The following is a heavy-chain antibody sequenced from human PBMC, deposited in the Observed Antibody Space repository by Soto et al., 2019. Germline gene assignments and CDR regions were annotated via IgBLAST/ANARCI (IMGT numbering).Heavy chain of an antibody. CDR2: IYYSGST. J-gene: IGHJ6*03. CDR3: ASLLTTVTTFDYYMDV. CDR1: GGSISSYY. D-gene: IGHD4-17*01. V-gene: IGHV4-59*01. Sequence: SETLSLTCTVSGGSISSYYWSWIRQPPGKGLEWIGYIYYSGSTNYNPSLKSRVTISVETSKNQFSLKLSSVTAADTAVYYCASLLTTVTTFDYYMDVWGKGTTVTVSS.